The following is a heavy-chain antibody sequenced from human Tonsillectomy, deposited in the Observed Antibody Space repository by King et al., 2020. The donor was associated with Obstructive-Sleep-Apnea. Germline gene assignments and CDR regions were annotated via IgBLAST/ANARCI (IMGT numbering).Heavy chain of an antibody. V-gene: IGHV3-7*03. CDR2: IKEDGSEK. D-gene: IGHD3-22*01. Sequence: VQLVESGGGLVQPGGSLRLSCAVSGFTFSRYFMSWVRQAPGKGLEWVANIKEDGSEKHYVDSVKGRFTISSDNAKKSLYLQMDSLRAEDTAVYYCARGNAENYDTSGYDYWGQGTLVVVSS. CDR3: ARGNAENYDTSGYDY. J-gene: IGHJ4*02. CDR1: GFTFSRYF.